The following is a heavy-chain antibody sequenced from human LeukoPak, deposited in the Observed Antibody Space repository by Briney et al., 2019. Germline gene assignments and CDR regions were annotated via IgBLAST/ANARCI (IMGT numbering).Heavy chain of an antibody. D-gene: IGHD1-1*01. J-gene: IGHJ4*02. Sequence: SETLSLTCTVSGGSISSFYWSWIRQPPGKGLEWIGFIYYTGSIDYNPSLKSRVTMSVDESKNQLSLKLSSVTAADTAVYYCARHKEESGAYRPNDYWGQGTLVTVSS. CDR2: IYYTGSI. CDR1: GGSISSFY. CDR3: ARHKEESGAYRPNDY. V-gene: IGHV4-59*08.